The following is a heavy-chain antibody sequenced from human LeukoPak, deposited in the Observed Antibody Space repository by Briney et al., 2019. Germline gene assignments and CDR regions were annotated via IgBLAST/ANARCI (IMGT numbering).Heavy chain of an antibody. CDR1: GGPFGVYY. J-gene: IGHJ4*02. D-gene: IGHD3-22*01. Sequence: SKTLSLTCAVYGGPFGVYYWSWVRQPPGKGLEWIGEINHSGSTNYNPSLKSRVTISVDTSKNHFSLKLSSVTAADTAVYYCARLGDYYDSSGYYYWGQGTLVTVSS. V-gene: IGHV4-34*01. CDR2: INHSGST. CDR3: ARLGDYYDSSGYYY.